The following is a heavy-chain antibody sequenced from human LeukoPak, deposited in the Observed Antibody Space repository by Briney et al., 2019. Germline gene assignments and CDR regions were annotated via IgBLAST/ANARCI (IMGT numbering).Heavy chain of an antibody. CDR1: GGSISSSSYY. Sequence: SETLSLTCTVSGGSISSSSYYWGWIRQPPGKGLEWIGSIYYSGSTYYNPSLKSRVTISVDTSKNQLSLKLSSVTAADTAVYYCASPAMVRGVIDDYWGQGTLVTVSS. CDR2: IYYSGST. D-gene: IGHD3-10*01. CDR3: ASPAMVRGVIDDY. J-gene: IGHJ4*02. V-gene: IGHV4-39*01.